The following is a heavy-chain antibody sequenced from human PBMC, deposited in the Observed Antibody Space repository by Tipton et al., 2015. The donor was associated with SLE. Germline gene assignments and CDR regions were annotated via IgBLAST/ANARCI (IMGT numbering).Heavy chain of an antibody. CDR2: VYPSGTT. Sequence: TLSLTCIVSGVSISSGASYWNWLRQPAGKGLEYIGRVYPSGTTNYNSLFKSRVTMSVDTSKNQFSLNLKSVTAADTAIYFCARDDGGTSWPYYFDFWGQGTLVTVSS. V-gene: IGHV4-61*02. CDR3: ARDDGGTSWPYYFDF. D-gene: IGHD6-13*01. CDR1: GVSISSGASY. J-gene: IGHJ4*02.